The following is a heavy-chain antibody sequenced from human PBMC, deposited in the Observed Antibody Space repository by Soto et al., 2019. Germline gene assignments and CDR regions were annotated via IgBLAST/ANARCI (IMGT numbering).Heavy chain of an antibody. D-gene: IGHD6-19*01. CDR2: IYYSGST. CDR1: GVSISSSSYY. CDR3: ARQGDIAVAVGIFDY. Sequence: SETLSLTCTVSGVSISSSSYYWGWIRQPPGKGLEWIGSIYYSGSTYYNPSLKSRVTISVDTSKNQFSLKLSSVTAADTAVYYCARQGDIAVAVGIFDYWGQGTLVTVSS. J-gene: IGHJ4*02. V-gene: IGHV4-39*01.